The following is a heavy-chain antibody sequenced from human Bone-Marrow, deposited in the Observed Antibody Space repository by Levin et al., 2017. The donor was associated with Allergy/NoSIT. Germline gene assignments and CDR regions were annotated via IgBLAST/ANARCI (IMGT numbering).Heavy chain of an antibody. Sequence: GGSLRLSCAASGFTFSSYAMHWVRQAPGKGLEWVAVISYDGSNKYYADSVKGRFTISRDNSKNTLYLQMNSLRAEDTAVYYCARDRGRDQLLFPMLAAGNFDYWGQGTLVTVSS. J-gene: IGHJ4*02. CDR3: ARDRGRDQLLFPMLAAGNFDY. D-gene: IGHD2-2*01. CDR2: ISYDGSNK. CDR1: GFTFSSYA. V-gene: IGHV3-30*04.